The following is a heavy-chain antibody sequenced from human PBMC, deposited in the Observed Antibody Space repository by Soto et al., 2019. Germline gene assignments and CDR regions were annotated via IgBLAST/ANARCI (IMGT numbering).Heavy chain of an antibody. V-gene: IGHV3-9*01. J-gene: IGHJ4*02. CDR2: ISWNSNTI. Sequence: GGSVRLSCGASGFTLDNYAMHWVRQAPGKGLEWVSGISWNSNTIAYADSVKGRFTISRDNAKNSLYLQMNSLRAEDTAFYYCAKDTGPNWGQGTLVTVSS. CDR3: AKDTGPN. CDR1: GFTLDNYA.